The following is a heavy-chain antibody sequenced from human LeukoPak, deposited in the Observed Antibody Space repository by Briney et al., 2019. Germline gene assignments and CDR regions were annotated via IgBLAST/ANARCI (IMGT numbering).Heavy chain of an antibody. D-gene: IGHD6-19*01. V-gene: IGHV3-7*01. CDR2: IKQDGSEK. J-gene: IGHJ4*02. Sequence: PGGSLRLSCEGSGFTFSSYWMTWVRQAPGKGLEWVAYIKQDGSEKYYVDSVKGRFTISRDNARNSLYLQMNSLRAEDTAVYYCARGHSSGWRISTRPLDYWGQGTLVTVSS. CDR3: ARGHSSGWRISTRPLDY. CDR1: GFTFSSYW.